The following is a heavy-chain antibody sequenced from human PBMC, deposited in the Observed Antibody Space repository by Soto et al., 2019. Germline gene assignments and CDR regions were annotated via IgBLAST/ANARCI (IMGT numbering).Heavy chain of an antibody. CDR1: GYTFTSYG. CDR3: ARELVPAAIAHDAFDI. Sequence: GASVKVSCKASGYTFTSYGISWVRQAPGQGLEWMGWISAYNGNTNYAQKLQGRVTMTTDTSTSTAYMELRSLRSDDTAVYYCARELVPAAIAHDAFDIWGQGTMVTVSS. V-gene: IGHV1-18*01. CDR2: ISAYNGNT. J-gene: IGHJ3*02. D-gene: IGHD2-2*01.